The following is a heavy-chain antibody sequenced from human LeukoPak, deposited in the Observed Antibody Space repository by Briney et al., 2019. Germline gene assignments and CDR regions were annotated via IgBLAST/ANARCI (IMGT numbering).Heavy chain of an antibody. V-gene: IGHV3-23*01. CDR2: ISGSGGST. J-gene: IGHJ4*02. CDR1: GFTFSSYA. D-gene: IGHD6-6*01. Sequence: GGSLRLSCAASGFTFSSYAMSWVRQAPGKGLEWVSAISGSGGSTYYADSVKGRFTISRDNSKNTLYLQMNSLRAEDTAVYYCANSYSSSIRTPFDYWGQGTLVTVSS. CDR3: ANSYSSSIRTPFDY.